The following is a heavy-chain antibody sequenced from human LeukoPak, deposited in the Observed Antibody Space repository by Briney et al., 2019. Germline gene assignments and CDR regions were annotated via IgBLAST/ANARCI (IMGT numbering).Heavy chain of an antibody. Sequence: ASVKVSCKASGYTFTSYGISWVRQAPGQGLEWMGWISAYNGNTNYAQKLQGRVTMTTDTSTSTAYMELRSPRSDDTAVYYCARTYCSSTSCYALGGYWGQGTLVTVST. CDR3: ARTYCSSTSCYALGGY. CDR2: ISAYNGNT. D-gene: IGHD2-2*01. CDR1: GYTFTSYG. J-gene: IGHJ4*02. V-gene: IGHV1-18*01.